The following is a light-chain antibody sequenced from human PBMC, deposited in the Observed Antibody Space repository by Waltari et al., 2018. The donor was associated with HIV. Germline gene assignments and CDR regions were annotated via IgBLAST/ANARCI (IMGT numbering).Light chain of an antibody. CDR3: QQYDSYPWT. V-gene: IGKV1-5*03. Sequence: DIQMTQSPSTLSASVGDRVTITVRASQSFSKWLAWYQQKPGKAPKLLFYNASYLRTGVPSRFSGSESGADFTLTISGLQPDDCATYYCQQYDSYPWTFGQGTRVDIK. J-gene: IGKJ1*01. CDR1: QSFSKW. CDR2: NAS.